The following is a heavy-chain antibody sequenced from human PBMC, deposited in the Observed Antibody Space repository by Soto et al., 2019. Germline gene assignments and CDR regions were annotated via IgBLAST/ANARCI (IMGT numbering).Heavy chain of an antibody. V-gene: IGHV4-39*02. Sequence: PSETLSLTCTVSGGSISSSSYYWGWIRQPPGKGLEYIGYIYYRGSTYYNPSLKSRVAMSVDTSKNQFSLKLTSVTAADTAVYYCSRDKISGLFGFWGQGTLVTVSS. CDR3: SRDKISGLFGF. CDR2: IYYRGST. CDR1: GGSISSSSYY. J-gene: IGHJ4*02.